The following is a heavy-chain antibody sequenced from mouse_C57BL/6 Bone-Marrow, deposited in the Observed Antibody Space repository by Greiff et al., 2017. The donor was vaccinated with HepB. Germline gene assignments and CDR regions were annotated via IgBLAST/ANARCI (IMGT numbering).Heavy chain of an antibody. CDR1: GYTFTDYE. CDR2: IDPETGGT. D-gene: IGHD1-1*01. CDR3: TRGTTVGYYYALDY. Sequence: VQLQQPGAELVRPGASVTLSCKASGYTFTDYEMHWVKQTPVRGLEWIGAIDPETGGTAYNQKFKGKAILTADKSSSTAYMELRSLTSEDSAVYCCTRGTTVGYYYALDYWGQGTSVTVSS. V-gene: IGHV1-15*01. J-gene: IGHJ4*01.